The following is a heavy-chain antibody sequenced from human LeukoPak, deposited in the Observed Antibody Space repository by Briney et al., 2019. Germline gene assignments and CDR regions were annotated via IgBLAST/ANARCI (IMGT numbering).Heavy chain of an antibody. V-gene: IGHV4-39*01. CDR1: GGSISSRTYY. J-gene: IGHJ4*02. Sequence: SETLSLTCTVSGGSISSRTYYWGWIRQPPGRGLEWIGSIYYSGSTYYNPSLKRRVTISVDTSKNQFSLKLRSVTAADTAVYYCARRYYYDSSGYYFDFWGQGTLVTVSS. CDR2: IYYSGST. D-gene: IGHD3-22*01. CDR3: ARRYYYDSSGYYFDF.